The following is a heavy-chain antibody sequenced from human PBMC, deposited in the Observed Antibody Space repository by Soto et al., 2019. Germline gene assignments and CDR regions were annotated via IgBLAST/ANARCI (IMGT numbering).Heavy chain of an antibody. V-gene: IGHV4-31*03. Sequence: SETLSLTCTVSGGSISSAGYYWSWIRQHPGKGLEWIGYIYYSGTTYYNPSLQSRVTISVDTSKNQFSLKLSSVTAADTAVYYCARQGTVTRDFDYWGQGTLVTVSS. CDR1: GGSISSAGYY. CDR3: ARQGTVTRDFDY. J-gene: IGHJ4*02. D-gene: IGHD4-17*01. CDR2: IYYSGTT.